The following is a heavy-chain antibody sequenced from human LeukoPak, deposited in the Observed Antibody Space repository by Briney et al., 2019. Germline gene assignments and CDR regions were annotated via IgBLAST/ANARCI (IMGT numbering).Heavy chain of an antibody. D-gene: IGHD5-24*01. CDR1: GFTFSSYG. J-gene: IGHJ2*01. Sequence: GGSLRLSCAASGFTFSSYGMHWVRQAPGKGLEWVAFIRYDGSNKYYADSVKGRFTISRDNSKNTLYLQMNSLRAEDTAVYYCAREVLGGDGYTWYFDLWGRGTLVTVSS. CDR2: IRYDGSNK. CDR3: AREVLGGDGYTWYFDL. V-gene: IGHV3-30*02.